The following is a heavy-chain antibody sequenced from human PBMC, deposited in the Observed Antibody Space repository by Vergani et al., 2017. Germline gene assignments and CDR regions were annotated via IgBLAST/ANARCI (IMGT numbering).Heavy chain of an antibody. CDR1: GFTFSSYS. V-gene: IGHV3-21*01. D-gene: IGHD4-17*01. J-gene: IGHJ4*02. CDR2: ISSSSSYI. CDR3: ARDLAREYGDYPLLDY. Sequence: VQLVESGGGLVKPGGSLRLSCAASGFTFSSYSMNWVRQAPGKGLEWVSSISSSSSYIYYADSVKGRFTISRDNAKNSLYLQMNSLRAEDTAVYYCARDLAREYGDYPLLDYWGQGTLVTVSS.